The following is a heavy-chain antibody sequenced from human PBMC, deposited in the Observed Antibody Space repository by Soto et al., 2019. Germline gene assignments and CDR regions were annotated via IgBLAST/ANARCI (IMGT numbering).Heavy chain of an antibody. V-gene: IGHV4-4*02. J-gene: IGHJ3*02. Sequence: QVQLQESGPGLVKPSGTLSLTCAVSGGSISSSNWWSWVRPTPGKGLEWIGEIYHSGSTNYNPSLKIRVTISVDKSKNQFSLKLSSVTAADTAVYYCARGGDTAMVPNAFDIWGQGTMVTVSS. D-gene: IGHD5-18*01. CDR3: ARGGDTAMVPNAFDI. CDR2: IYHSGST. CDR1: GGSISSSNW.